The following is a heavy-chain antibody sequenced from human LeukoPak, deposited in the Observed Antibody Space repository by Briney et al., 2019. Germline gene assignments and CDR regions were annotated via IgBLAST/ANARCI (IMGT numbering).Heavy chain of an antibody. D-gene: IGHD5-12*01. V-gene: IGHV3-23*01. Sequence: GGSLRLSCAASGFIFSSYEMNWVRQAPGKGLEWVSGISASGADTNYAASVRGRFIVSRDRSRNTLFLQMNSLRAEDTAVYFCVRKALGYRLGYGDYWGQGTLVTASS. CDR3: VRKALGYRLGYGDY. CDR2: ISASGADT. CDR1: GFIFSSYE. J-gene: IGHJ4*02.